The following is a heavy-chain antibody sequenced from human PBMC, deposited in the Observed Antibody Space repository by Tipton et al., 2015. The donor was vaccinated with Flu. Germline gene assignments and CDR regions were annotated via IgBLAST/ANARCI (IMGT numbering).Heavy chain of an antibody. D-gene: IGHD3/OR15-3a*01. Sequence: SLRLSCAASGFTFGNYGVHWVRQSPGKGLEWVGFIKAKASGGTTEYAASVKGRFTISRDDSKSIAYLQMNSLKTEDTDVYYCARDRDWSLDYWGQGTLVTVSS. CDR1: GFTFGNYG. CDR3: ARDRDWSLDY. V-gene: IGHV3-49*04. CDR2: IKAKASGGTT. J-gene: IGHJ4*02.